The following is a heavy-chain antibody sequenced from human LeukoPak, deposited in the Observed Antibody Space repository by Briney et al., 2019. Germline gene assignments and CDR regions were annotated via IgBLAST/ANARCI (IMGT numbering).Heavy chain of an antibody. D-gene: IGHD3-22*01. V-gene: IGHV3-23*01. CDR3: AKSSYYDASGYYREYYFDY. J-gene: IGHJ4*02. CDR1: RFTFSSYG. Sequence: GGSLRLSCAASRFTFSSYGMSWVRQAPGKGLEWVSSISGSGGSTYYADPVKGRFTISRDNSKNTLYLQMNSLRDEDTAVYYCAKSSYYDASGYYREYYFDYWGQGTLVTVSS. CDR2: ISGSGGST.